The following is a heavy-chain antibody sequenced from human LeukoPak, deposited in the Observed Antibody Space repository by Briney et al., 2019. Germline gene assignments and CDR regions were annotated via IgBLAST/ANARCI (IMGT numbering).Heavy chain of an antibody. Sequence: PSETLSLTCAVYGGSFSGFYWSWIRQPPGKGLEWIGEINHSGGTNYNPSLKSRVTISVDKSKNQFSLKLSSVTAADTAVYYCARVGPYYYYGMDVWGQGTTVTVSS. V-gene: IGHV4-34*01. CDR2: INHSGGT. J-gene: IGHJ6*02. CDR3: ARVGPYYYYGMDV. CDR1: GGSFSGFY.